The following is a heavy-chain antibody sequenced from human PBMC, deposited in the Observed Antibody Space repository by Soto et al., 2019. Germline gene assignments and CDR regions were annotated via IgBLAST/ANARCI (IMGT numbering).Heavy chain of an antibody. V-gene: IGHV4-34*01. CDR1: GGSFSGYY. Sequence: LSLTCAVYGGSFSGYYWSWIRQPPGKGLEWIGEINHSGSTNYNPSLKSRVTISVDTSKNQFSLKLSSVTAADTAVYYCARGGGLYYYYGMDVWGQGTTVTVSS. CDR2: INHSGST. J-gene: IGHJ6*02. CDR3: ARGGGLYYYYGMDV. D-gene: IGHD3-16*01.